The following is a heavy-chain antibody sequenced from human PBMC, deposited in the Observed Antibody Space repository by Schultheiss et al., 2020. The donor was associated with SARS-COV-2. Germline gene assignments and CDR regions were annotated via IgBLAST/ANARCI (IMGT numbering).Heavy chain of an antibody. CDR3: ARDYTTVTTTNFDY. CDR2: ISSSSSYI. CDR1: GFTFSWDW. D-gene: IGHD4-11*01. V-gene: IGHV3-21*01. J-gene: IGHJ4*02. Sequence: GGSLRLSCAASGFTFSWDWMHWVRQGPGKGLEWVSSISSSSSYIYYADSVKGRFTISRDNAKNSLYLQMNSLRAEDTAVYYCARDYTTVTTTNFDYWGQGTLVTVSS.